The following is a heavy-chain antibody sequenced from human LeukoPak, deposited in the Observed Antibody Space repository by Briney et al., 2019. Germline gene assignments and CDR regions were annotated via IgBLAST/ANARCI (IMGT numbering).Heavy chain of an antibody. CDR2: VNPYSGDT. J-gene: IGHJ4*02. V-gene: IGHV1-2*02. D-gene: IGHD2-2*01. CDR3: ARGHLVAASFDY. Sequence: ASVKVSCKASGYTFTSYGISWVRQAPGQGLEWMGWVNPYSGDTNYAQKFQGRVTMTRDTSISTAYMELSRLTTDDTAVYFCARGHLVAASFDYWGQGTQVTVSS. CDR1: GYTFTSYG.